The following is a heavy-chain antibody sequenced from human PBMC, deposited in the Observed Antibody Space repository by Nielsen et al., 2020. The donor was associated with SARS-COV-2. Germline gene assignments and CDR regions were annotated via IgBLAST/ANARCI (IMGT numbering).Heavy chain of an antibody. CDR1: GGSVSSDSYY. Sequence: SETLSLTCTVSGGSVSSDSYYWSWIRQPPGKGLEWIGYIYYSGSTNYNPSLKSRVTISVDTSKNQFSLKLSSVTAADTAVYYCARDGGVDSVYGMDVWGQGTTVTVSS. J-gene: IGHJ6*02. CDR3: ARDGGVDSVYGMDV. CDR2: IYYSGST. D-gene: IGHD3-16*01. V-gene: IGHV4-61*01.